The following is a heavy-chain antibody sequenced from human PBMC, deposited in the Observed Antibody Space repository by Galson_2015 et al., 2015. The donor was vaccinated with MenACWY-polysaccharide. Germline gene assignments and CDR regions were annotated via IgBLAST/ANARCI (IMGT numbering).Heavy chain of an antibody. V-gene: IGHV3-11*01. CDR2: ISKSGDST. CDR3: ARGHYGLDV. Sequence: LRLSCSASGFSLGAWYMSWIRQAPGKGLEWLSYISKSGDSTYYADSVKGRFTISRDNARNSLFLQLNSLEAEDTAIYYCARGHYGLDVWGQGTTVTVSS. J-gene: IGHJ6*02. CDR1: GFSLGAWY.